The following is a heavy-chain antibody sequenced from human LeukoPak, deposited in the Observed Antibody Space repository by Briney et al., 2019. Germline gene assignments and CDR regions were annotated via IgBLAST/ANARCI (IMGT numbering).Heavy chain of an antibody. V-gene: IGHV1-3*01. D-gene: IGHD4-17*01. J-gene: IGHJ4*01. CDR1: GYTFTTSA. Sequence: GASVKVSCKASGYTFTTSALHWVRQAPGQRLAWMGWINAGNGNTKYSQKFQDRVTITRDTSASTAYLEVSSLTSEDTAVYYCARGPHDYGDYYLDFWGQGTLVTVSS. CDR2: INAGNGNT. CDR3: ARGPHDYGDYYLDF.